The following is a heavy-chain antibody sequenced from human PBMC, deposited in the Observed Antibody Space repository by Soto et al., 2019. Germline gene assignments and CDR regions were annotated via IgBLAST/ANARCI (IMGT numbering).Heavy chain of an antibody. Sequence: QVQLQESGPGLVKPSETLSLTCTVSGGSISTYYWTWIRQPPGKGLDWIGYIYYPGNTYYNPSLKRRVTISGDTSKNQFSLKLSSVTAADTAVYYCARKPMNTHAFDLWGQGTMVTVSS. CDR2: IYYPGNT. J-gene: IGHJ3*01. CDR1: GGSISTYY. CDR3: ARKPMNTHAFDL. V-gene: IGHV4-59*01.